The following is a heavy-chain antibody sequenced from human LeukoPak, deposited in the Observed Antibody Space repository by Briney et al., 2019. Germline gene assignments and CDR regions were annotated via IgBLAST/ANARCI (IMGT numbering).Heavy chain of an antibody. CDR1: GGSISSGSYY. CDR2: IYTSGDT. J-gene: IGHJ4*02. Sequence: SETLSLTCTGSGGSISSGSYYWSWVRQPAGKGLEWIGRIYTSGDTNYNPSLKSRVTMSVDTSKNQFSLKLSSVTAADTAVYYCARDQYYYDSSGYYSFDYWGQGTLVTVSS. CDR3: ARDQYYYDSSGYYSFDY. D-gene: IGHD3-22*01. V-gene: IGHV4-61*02.